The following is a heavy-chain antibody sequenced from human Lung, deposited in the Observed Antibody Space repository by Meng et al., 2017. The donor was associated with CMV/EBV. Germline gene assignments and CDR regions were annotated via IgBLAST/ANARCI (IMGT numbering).Heavy chain of an antibody. CDR2: IRYDGSNT. V-gene: IGHV3-30*02. J-gene: IGHJ4*02. Sequence: SCAMSGFTLSSYGMHWVRQAPGKGLEWVAFIRYDGSNTYYADSVKGRFTISRDNSKNTLYLQMNSLRAEDTAVYYCANRYSGFEDVWYFDYWGQGTLVTVSS. CDR1: GFTLSSYG. CDR3: ANRYSGFEDVWYFDY. D-gene: IGHD5-12*01.